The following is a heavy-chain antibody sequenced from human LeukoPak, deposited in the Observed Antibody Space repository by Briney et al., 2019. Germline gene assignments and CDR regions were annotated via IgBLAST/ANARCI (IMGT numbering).Heavy chain of an antibody. CDR2: IIPIFGTA. CDR3: ARDGVDDYVWGSYQVNP. J-gene: IGHJ5*02. CDR1: GYTFTSYY. D-gene: IGHD3-16*02. Sequence: SVKVSCKASGYTFTSYYMHWVRQAPGQGLEWMGRIIPIFGTANYAQKFQGRVTITTDESTSTAYMELSSLRSEDTAVYYCARDGVDDYVWGSYQVNPWGQGTLVTVSS. V-gene: IGHV1-69*05.